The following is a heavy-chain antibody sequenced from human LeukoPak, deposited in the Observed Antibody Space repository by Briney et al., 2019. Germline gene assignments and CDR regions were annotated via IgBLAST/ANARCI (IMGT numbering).Heavy chain of an antibody. J-gene: IGHJ3*02. Sequence: SETLSLTCTVSGGSISSYYWSWIRQPPGKGLEWIGYIYYSGSTNYNPSLKSRVTISVDTSKNQFSLKLSSVTAADTAVYYCARDRLWWLIWGQGTMVTVSS. D-gene: IGHD2-21*01. CDR3: ARDRLWWLI. CDR2: IYYSGST. V-gene: IGHV4-59*01. CDR1: GGSISSYY.